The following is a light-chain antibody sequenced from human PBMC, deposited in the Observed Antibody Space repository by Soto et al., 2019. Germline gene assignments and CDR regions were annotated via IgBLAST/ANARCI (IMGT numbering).Light chain of an antibody. Sequence: EIVLTQSPATLSLSPGERATLSCRASQSVSNYLAWYQQKPGQAPRLLIYDASNRATGIPARLSGGGSGTDFTLTISSLEPQDFAVYYCHQRSNWSPCTFGQGTKVEIK. J-gene: IGKJ1*01. CDR3: HQRSNWSPCT. V-gene: IGKV3-11*01. CDR2: DAS. CDR1: QSVSNY.